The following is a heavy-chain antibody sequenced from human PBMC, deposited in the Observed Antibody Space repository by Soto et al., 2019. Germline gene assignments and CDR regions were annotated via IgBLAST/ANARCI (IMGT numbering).Heavy chain of an antibody. CDR2: IYYSGST. CDR1: GASISGYY. D-gene: IGHD5-12*01. J-gene: IGHJ4*02. Sequence: QVQLQESGPGLVKPSETLSLTCTVSGASISGYYWSWIRQPPGRGLEWIGYIYYSGSTNYNPSLKSRVTISVDTSKNQFSLKVTSLTAADTAVYYCARGSGAPTITPFDYWGQGALVTVSS. CDR3: ARGSGAPTITPFDY. V-gene: IGHV4-59*01.